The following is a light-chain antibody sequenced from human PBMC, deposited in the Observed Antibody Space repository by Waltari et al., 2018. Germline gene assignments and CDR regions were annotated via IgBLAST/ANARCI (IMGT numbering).Light chain of an antibody. CDR2: ENN. J-gene: IGLJ1*01. V-gene: IGLV1-51*02. CDR3: GTWDASLGGI. Sequence: QSVLTQPPSVSAAPGQTVTISCSADSPTIGNNYVSWYQHFPGTAPKLLIYENNRRPSGIPDRFSGSKSGTSATLGITGLQTGDEADYYCGTWDASLGGIFGTGTKVTVL. CDR1: SPTIGNNY.